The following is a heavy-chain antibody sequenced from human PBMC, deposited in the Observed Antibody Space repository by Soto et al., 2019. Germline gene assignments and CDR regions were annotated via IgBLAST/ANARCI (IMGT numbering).Heavy chain of an antibody. D-gene: IGHD3-3*01. Sequence: ASVKVSCKASGYTFTSYGISWVRQAPGQGLEWMGWISAYNGNTNYAQKLQGRVTMTTDTSTSTAYMELRSLRSDDTAVYYCARDPPSYDFWSGYYPVTYYYYYGMDVWGQGTTVTVSS. CDR2: ISAYNGNT. J-gene: IGHJ6*02. CDR1: GYTFTSYG. CDR3: ARDPPSYDFWSGYYPVTYYYYYGMDV. V-gene: IGHV1-18*04.